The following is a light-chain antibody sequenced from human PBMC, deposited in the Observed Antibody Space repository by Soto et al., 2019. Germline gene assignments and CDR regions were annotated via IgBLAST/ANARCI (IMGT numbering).Light chain of an antibody. J-gene: IGKJ5*01. Sequence: TQVTQSPSSLSASTGDRVTITCRASQGISSYLAWYQQKPGKAPKLLIYAASTLQSGVPSRFSGSGSGTDFTFTISSLQPEDIATYYCQQYSHLITFGQGTRREIK. CDR3: QQYSHLIT. CDR1: QGISSY. CDR2: AAS. V-gene: IGKV1-8*01.